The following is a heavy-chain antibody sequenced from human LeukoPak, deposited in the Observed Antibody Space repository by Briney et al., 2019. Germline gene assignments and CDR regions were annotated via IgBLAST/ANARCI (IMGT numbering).Heavy chain of an antibody. CDR3: ARDGYRYGYLVF. Sequence: GESLKISCKGSGFSFTSYWISWVRQMPGKGLEWMGRIDPSDSYTNYSPSFQGHVTISADKSISTAYLQWSSLTASDTAMYYCARDGYRYGYLVFWGQGTLVTVSS. J-gene: IGHJ4*02. D-gene: IGHD5-18*01. CDR1: GFSFTSYW. V-gene: IGHV5-10-1*01. CDR2: IDPSDSYT.